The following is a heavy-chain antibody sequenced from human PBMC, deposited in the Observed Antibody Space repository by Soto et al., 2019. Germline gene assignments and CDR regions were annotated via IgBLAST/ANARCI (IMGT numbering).Heavy chain of an antibody. Sequence: PSETLSLTCAISGAHITWGDYSWNWIRQPPGKGLEWIGYIFHGGSTYYNPSLRSRVTISVDRSRTQFSLKMSPVTAADTAVYYCARGRVVVPAAVMFSCLDPWGQGALVTVSS. CDR1: GAHITWGDYS. D-gene: IGHD2-2*01. J-gene: IGHJ5*02. CDR2: IFHGGST. CDR3: ARGRVVVPAAVMFSCLDP. V-gene: IGHV4-30-2*01.